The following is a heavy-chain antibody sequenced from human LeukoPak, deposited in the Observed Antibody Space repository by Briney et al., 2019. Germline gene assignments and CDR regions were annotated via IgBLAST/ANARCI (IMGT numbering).Heavy chain of an antibody. Sequence: SETLSLTCTVSGGSISSYYWSWIRQPPGKGREGIGYIDYSGTTTYSPSFKSRVTISVDTSKNQFSLRLSSVTAADTAVYYCARVGGGSYSYFDFWGLGTLVTVSS. D-gene: IGHD1-26*01. CDR1: GGSISSYY. CDR2: IDYSGTT. J-gene: IGHJ4*02. V-gene: IGHV4-59*01. CDR3: ARVGGGSYSYFDF.